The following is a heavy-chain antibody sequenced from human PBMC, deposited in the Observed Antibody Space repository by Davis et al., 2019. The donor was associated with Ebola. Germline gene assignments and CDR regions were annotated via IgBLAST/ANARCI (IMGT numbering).Heavy chain of an antibody. J-gene: IGHJ6*03. CDR1: GGTFSSYA. Sequence: SVKVSCKASGGTFSSYAISWVRQAPGQGLEWMGGIIPILGIANYAQKFQGRVTITADKSTSTAYMELSSLRSEDTAVYYCARGMQYSSSSPSRYYYYYMDVWGKGTTVTVSS. V-gene: IGHV1-69*10. CDR3: ARGMQYSSSSPSRYYYYYMDV. D-gene: IGHD6-6*01. CDR2: IIPILGIA.